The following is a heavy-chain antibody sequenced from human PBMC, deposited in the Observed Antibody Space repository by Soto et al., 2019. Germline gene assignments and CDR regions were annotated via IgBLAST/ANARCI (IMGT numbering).Heavy chain of an antibody. J-gene: IGHJ4*02. D-gene: IGHD2-2*01. V-gene: IGHV3-49*03. Sequence: GGSLRLSCTTSGFTFGDYAMSWFRQAPGKGLEWVCFIRTKAFGATTEYATSVKGRFIISRDDSRSIAYLLMNSLKSEDTAVYFCGRDHSPSMPWGQGTLVTVSS. CDR3: GRDHSPSMP. CDR2: IRTKAFGATT. CDR1: GFTFGDYA.